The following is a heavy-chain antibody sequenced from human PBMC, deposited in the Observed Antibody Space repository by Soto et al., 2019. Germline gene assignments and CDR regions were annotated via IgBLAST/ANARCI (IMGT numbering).Heavy chain of an antibody. CDR1: GGSITSSNW. J-gene: IGHJ4*02. V-gene: IGHV4-4*02. CDR3: ASGDFFHFEY. Sequence: PSETLSLTCAVSGGSITSSNWWSWVRQPPGKGLEWLGQISHSGSTDYNPSLKSRVSISVDKSKNRLSLKLSSVTAADTALYYCASGDFFHFEYWGQGTLVTVYS. CDR2: ISHSGST. D-gene: IGHD4-17*01.